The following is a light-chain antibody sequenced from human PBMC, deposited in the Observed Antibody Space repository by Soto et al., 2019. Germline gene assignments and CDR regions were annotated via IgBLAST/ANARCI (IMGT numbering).Light chain of an antibody. Sequence: QSVLTLPASVSGSPGQSITISCTGTRSDVGGYNYVSWYQQHPGKAPKLMIYDVSNRPSGVSNRFSGSKSGNTASLTISGLQAEDEADYYCSSYTSSSTVVFGGGTKVTVL. J-gene: IGLJ2*01. CDR1: RSDVGGYNY. CDR2: DVS. V-gene: IGLV2-14*01. CDR3: SSYTSSSTVV.